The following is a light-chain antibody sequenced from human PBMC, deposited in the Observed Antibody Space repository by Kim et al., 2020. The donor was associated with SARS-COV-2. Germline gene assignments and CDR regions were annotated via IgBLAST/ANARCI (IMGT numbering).Light chain of an antibody. J-gene: IGLJ2*01. V-gene: IGLV3-1*01. CDR2: EDA. CDR1: TLGDKY. CDR3: QAWDTNNVI. Sequence: SYELTQPHSVSVSPGQTASITCSGETLGDKYVSWYQHRAGQSPVLVIYEDATRPSGIPERFSGSNSGNTATLTISETQPVDEADYFCQAWDTNNVIFGGG.